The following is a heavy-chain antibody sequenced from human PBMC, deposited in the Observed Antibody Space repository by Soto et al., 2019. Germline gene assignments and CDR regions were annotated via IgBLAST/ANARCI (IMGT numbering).Heavy chain of an antibody. J-gene: IGHJ6*03. V-gene: IGHV4-59*01. Sequence: SETLSLTCTVSGVSISSYYWSWIRQPPGKGLEWIGYIYYSGSTNYNPSLKSRVTISVDTSKNQFSLKLSSVTAADTAVYYCARANLYSSSWPDYYYYYYMDVWGKGTTVTVSS. CDR3: ARANLYSSSWPDYYYYYYMDV. CDR1: GVSISSYY. CDR2: IYYSGST. D-gene: IGHD6-13*01.